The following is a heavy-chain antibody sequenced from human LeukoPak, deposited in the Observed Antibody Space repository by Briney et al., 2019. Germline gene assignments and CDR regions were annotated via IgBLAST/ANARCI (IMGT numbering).Heavy chain of an antibody. D-gene: IGHD2-2*03. V-gene: IGHV3-30*04. CDR1: GFTFSSYA. CDR3: ARDPLDISRWTNAFDI. Sequence: GGSLRLSCAASGFTFSSYAMHWVRQAPGKGLEWVAVISYDGSNKYYGDSVKGRFTISRDNSKNTLYLQVNGLRPEDTAVYYCARDPLDISRWTNAFDIWGQGTMVSVSS. J-gene: IGHJ3*02. CDR2: ISYDGSNK.